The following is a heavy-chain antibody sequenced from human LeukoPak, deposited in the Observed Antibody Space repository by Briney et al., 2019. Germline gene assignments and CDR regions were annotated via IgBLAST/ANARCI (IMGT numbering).Heavy chain of an antibody. Sequence: ASVKVSCKASGYTFTSYDINWVRQATGQGLEWMGWMNPNSGNTGYAQKLQDRVTMTRNTSISTAYMELSSLRSEDTAVYYCAGSSGWYVNYYYYGMDVWGQGTTVTVSS. D-gene: IGHD6-19*01. J-gene: IGHJ6*02. CDR1: GYTFTSYD. CDR2: MNPNSGNT. V-gene: IGHV1-8*01. CDR3: AGSSGWYVNYYYYGMDV.